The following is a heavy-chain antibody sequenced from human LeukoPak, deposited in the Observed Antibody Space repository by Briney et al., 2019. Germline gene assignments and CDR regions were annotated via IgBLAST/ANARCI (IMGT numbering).Heavy chain of an antibody. CDR3: ARGPHSPGIAALEGYYFDY. J-gene: IGHJ4*02. CDR2: IIPIFGTA. D-gene: IGHD6-13*01. CDR1: GGTFSSYA. Sequence: AASVKVSCKASGGTFSSYAISWVRQAPGQGLEWMGGIIPIFGTANYAQKFQGRVTITTDESTSTAYMELSSLRSEDTAVYYCARGPHSPGIAALEGYYFDYWGQGTLVTVSS. V-gene: IGHV1-69*05.